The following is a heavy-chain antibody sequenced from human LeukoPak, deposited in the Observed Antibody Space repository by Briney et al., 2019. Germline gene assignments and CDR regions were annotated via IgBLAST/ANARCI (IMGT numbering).Heavy chain of an antibody. CDR3: ARHGTRYDILTGYSWDLRVEDDAFDI. CDR2: IYPGDSDT. CDR1: GYSFTSYW. D-gene: IGHD3-9*01. V-gene: IGHV5-51*01. Sequence: GESLKISCKGSGYSFTSYWIGWVRQMPGKGLEWMGIIYPGDSDTRYSPSFQGQVTISADKSISTAYLQWSSLKASDTAMYYCARHGTRYDILTGYSWDLRVEDDAFDIWGQGTMVTVSS. J-gene: IGHJ3*02.